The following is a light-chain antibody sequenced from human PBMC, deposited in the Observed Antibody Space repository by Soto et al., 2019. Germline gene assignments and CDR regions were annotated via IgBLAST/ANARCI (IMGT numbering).Light chain of an antibody. CDR2: RVS. V-gene: IGKV3-20*01. Sequence: EIVLTQSPGTLSLSPGDGATLSCRASQPFNTYLAWYQQKPGQAPRLLIYRVSTRATGIPDRFSGSGSGTGFALTVCKLEPEDCAVYYCPYYADSPGSFGPGTKVDIK. CDR1: QPFNTY. CDR3: PYYADSPGS. J-gene: IGKJ3*01.